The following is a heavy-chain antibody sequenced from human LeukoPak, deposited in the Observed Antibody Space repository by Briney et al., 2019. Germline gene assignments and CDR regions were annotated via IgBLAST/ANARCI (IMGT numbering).Heavy chain of an antibody. CDR1: GFTFSSYS. CDR3: VRDIGVNIGTLFYY. V-gene: IGHV3-21*01. Sequence: VWALRLSCAASGFTFSSYSMNWVRQDPRKGLEWVSSNCSSSSYICYAASFNGTFKSCRYNAMNSLNLQITRLRAEDTAVYYGVRDIGVNIGTLFYYWGQGTLVTVSS. J-gene: IGHJ4*02. D-gene: IGHD2/OR15-2a*01. CDR2: NCSSSSYI.